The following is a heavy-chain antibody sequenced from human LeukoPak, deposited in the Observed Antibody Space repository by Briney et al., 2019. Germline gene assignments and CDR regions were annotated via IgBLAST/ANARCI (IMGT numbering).Heavy chain of an antibody. J-gene: IGHJ4*02. CDR2: ISSSSSYI. D-gene: IGHD3-22*01. CDR3: ASDYYDSSGYYYGALGY. V-gene: IGHV3-21*01. CDR1: GFTFSSYS. Sequence: GGSLRLSCAASGFTFSSYSMNWVRQAPGKGLECVSSISSSSSYIYYADSVKGRFTISRDNAKNSLYLQMNSLRAEDTAVYYCASDYYDSSGYYYGALGYWGQGTLVTVSS.